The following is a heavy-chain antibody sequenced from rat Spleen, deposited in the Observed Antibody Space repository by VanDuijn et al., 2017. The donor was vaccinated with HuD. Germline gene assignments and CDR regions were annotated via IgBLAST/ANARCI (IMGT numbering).Heavy chain of an antibody. Sequence: EVQLVESGGGLVQPGRSLKLSCTASGFTFSDYYMAWVRQAPKKGLEWVASISYEGSSTYYGDSVKGQFTISRDNAKRTLYLQMHSLRSEDTATYYCVRLNYGPYYYVMDAWGQGASVTVSS. CDR3: VRLNYGPYYYVMDA. D-gene: IGHD1-11*01. CDR2: ISYEGSST. V-gene: IGHV5-22*01. CDR1: GFTFSDYY. J-gene: IGHJ4*01.